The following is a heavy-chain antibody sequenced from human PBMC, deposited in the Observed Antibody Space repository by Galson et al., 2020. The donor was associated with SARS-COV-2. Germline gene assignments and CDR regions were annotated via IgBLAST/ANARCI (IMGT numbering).Heavy chain of an antibody. V-gene: IGHV4-61*01. D-gene: IGHD3-10*01. CDR3: ARESYFYGSGDDAFDI. J-gene: IGHJ3*02. CDR2: IYYKGTT. CDR1: GGSVSSHKYY. Sequence: SETLSLTCTVYGGSVSSHKYYWNWIRQSPGKGLEWLGYIYYKGTTDYNPSLKSRVTITLDTSKNQFSLKLSGVTAADTAVYYCARESYFYGSGDDAFDIWGQGTMVTVSS.